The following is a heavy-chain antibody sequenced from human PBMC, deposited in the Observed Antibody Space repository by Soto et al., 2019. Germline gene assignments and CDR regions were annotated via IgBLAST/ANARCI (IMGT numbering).Heavy chain of an antibody. D-gene: IGHD5-12*01. V-gene: IGHV3-33*01. CDR3: ARSRGGHSGYDPVPRHF. J-gene: IGHJ4*02. Sequence: GGSLRLSCAASGFTFISYGMHWVRQAPGKGLEWVAVIWYDGSNKYYADSVKGRFTISRDNSKNTLYLQMNSLRAEDTAVYYCARSRGGHSGYDPVPRHFWGQGTLVTVSS. CDR2: IWYDGSNK. CDR1: GFTFISYG.